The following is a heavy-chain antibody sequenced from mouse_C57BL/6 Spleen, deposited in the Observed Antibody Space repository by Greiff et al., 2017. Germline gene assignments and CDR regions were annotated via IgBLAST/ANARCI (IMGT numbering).Heavy chain of an antibody. J-gene: IGHJ1*03. CDR1: GYTFTSYW. CDR3: ARYHGGYFDV. Sequence: QVQLQQSGAELVMPGASVKLSCKASGYTFTSYWMHWVKQRPGQGLEWIGEIDPSDSYTNYNQKFKGKSTLTVDKSSSTAYMQLSSLTSEDSAVYYCARYHGGYFDVWGTGTTVTVSS. CDR2: IDPSDSYT. V-gene: IGHV1-69*01.